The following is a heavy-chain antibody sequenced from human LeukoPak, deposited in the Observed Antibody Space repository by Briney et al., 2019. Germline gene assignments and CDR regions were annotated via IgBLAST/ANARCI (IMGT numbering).Heavy chain of an antibody. D-gene: IGHD3-22*01. Sequence: PGGSLRLSCAASGFTFSSYWMSWVRQAPGKGLEWVANIKQDGSEKYYVDSVKGRFTTSRDNAKNSLYLQMNSLRAEDTAVYYCARDYYDSSGYYCFDYWGQGTLVTVSS. J-gene: IGHJ4*02. V-gene: IGHV3-7*01. CDR2: IKQDGSEK. CDR1: GFTFSSYW. CDR3: ARDYYDSSGYYCFDY.